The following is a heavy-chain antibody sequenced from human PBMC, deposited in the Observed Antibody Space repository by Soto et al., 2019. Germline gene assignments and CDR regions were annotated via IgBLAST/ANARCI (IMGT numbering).Heavy chain of an antibody. CDR3: ASYMTTVTTRFDYYYYYMDV. V-gene: IGHV4-34*01. CDR2: INHSGST. D-gene: IGHD4-17*01. J-gene: IGHJ6*03. Sequence: SETVSLTCAVYGGSFSGYYWSWIRQPPGKGLEWIGEINHSGSTNYNPSLKSRVTISVDTSKNQFSLKLSSVTAADTAVYYCASYMTTVTTRFDYYYYYMDVWGKGTTVTVSS. CDR1: GGSFSGYY.